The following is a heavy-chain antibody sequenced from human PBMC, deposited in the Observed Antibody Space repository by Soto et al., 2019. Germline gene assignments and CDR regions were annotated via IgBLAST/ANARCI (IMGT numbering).Heavy chain of an antibody. CDR3: ARQPRAYYYGMDV. Sequence: PGESLKISCKGSGYSFTSYWIGWVRQMPGKGLEWMGIIYPGDSDTRYSPSFQGQVTISADKSISTAYLQWSSLKASDTAMYYCARQPRAYYYGMDVWGQGTMVTVSS. CDR1: GYSFTSYW. CDR2: IYPGDSDT. J-gene: IGHJ6*02. V-gene: IGHV5-51*01.